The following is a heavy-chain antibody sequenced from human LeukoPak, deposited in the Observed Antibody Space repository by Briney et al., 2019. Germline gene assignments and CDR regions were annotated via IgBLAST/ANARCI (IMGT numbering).Heavy chain of an antibody. CDR2: IYSSGST. V-gene: IGHV4-39*02. D-gene: IGHD3-22*01. CDR1: GASMNSGSNY. J-gene: IGHJ4*02. CDR3: AREGHSSGYDY. Sequence: SETLSLTCRVSGASMNSGSNYWGWIRQPPGKTLEWIGSIYSSGSTYYNPSLKSRVIIMIDTPKNHFSLTLSSVTAADTAVYYCAREGHSSGYDYWGQGTLVTVSS.